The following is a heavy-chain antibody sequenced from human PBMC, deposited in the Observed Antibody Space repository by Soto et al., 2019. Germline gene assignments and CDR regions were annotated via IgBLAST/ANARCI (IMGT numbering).Heavy chain of an antibody. CDR2: ITGTGGNT. CDR1: GFPLSTYG. V-gene: IGHV3-23*01. Sequence: LRLSWAASGFPLSTYGMTWVRQAPGKGLEWVSAITGTGGNTYYVDSVKGRFTSSRDNSKNMLYLQVNSLRVEDTAVYYCARIRGYWYGLDVWGEGITVTVSS. CDR3: ARIRGYWYGLDV. J-gene: IGHJ6*02.